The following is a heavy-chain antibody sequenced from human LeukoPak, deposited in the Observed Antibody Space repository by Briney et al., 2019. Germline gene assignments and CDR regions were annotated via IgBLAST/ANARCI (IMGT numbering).Heavy chain of an antibody. J-gene: IGHJ4*02. CDR2: IKQDGSVK. V-gene: IGHV3-7*01. CDR3: ARIGYSSSSFDY. CDR1: GFKFDNYW. Sequence: PGGSLRLSCAASGFKFDNYWMSWVRQAPGKGLEWVANIKQDGSVKYYVDSVKGRCTISRDNARNSQYLQMNSLRPEDTAVYYCARIGYSSSSFDYWGQGTLVTVSS. D-gene: IGHD6-6*01.